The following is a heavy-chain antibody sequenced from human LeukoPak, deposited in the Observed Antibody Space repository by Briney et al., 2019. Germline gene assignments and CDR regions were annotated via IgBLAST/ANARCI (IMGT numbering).Heavy chain of an antibody. CDR2: ISGSGDIT. V-gene: IGHV3-23*01. CDR3: ARDLSYYDFWSGYPGIDY. CDR1: GFTFSSYA. D-gene: IGHD3-3*01. Sequence: PGGSLRLSCAASGFTFSSYAMTWVRQAPGKGLEWVSAISGSGDITYYADSVKGRFTISRDNSKNTLFLQMNSLRAEDTAVYYCARDLSYYDFWSGYPGIDYWGQGTLVTVSS. J-gene: IGHJ4*02.